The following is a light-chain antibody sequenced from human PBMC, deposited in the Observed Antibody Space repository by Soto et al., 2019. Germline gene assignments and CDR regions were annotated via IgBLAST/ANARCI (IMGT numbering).Light chain of an antibody. Sequence: DIVMTQSPDSLAVSLGERATINCKSSQSVLYSSNNKNYLAWYQQKPGQPPKLLIYWASTRESGVPDRFGGSGSGTDFTLTISSLQAEDVAVYYCQQYYSSLWAFGQGTRVEIK. J-gene: IGKJ1*01. V-gene: IGKV4-1*01. CDR3: QQYYSSLWA. CDR1: QSVLYSSNNKNY. CDR2: WAS.